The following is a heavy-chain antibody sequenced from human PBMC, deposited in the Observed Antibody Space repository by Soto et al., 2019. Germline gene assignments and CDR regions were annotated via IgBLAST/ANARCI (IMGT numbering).Heavy chain of an antibody. CDR3: ERDPDGHIDFDY. D-gene: IGHD2-8*01. Sequence: QVQLVQSGAEVKKPGSSVKISCKASGYTFSSSGISWVRQAPGQGLEWMSWISAYNRGTNYAQKVQGRVTMTADTAASRPFMELKTVSFDDAAVYYCERDPDGHIDFDYWGQGSRVTV. V-gene: IGHV1-18*01. CDR2: ISAYNRGT. CDR1: GYTFSSSG. J-gene: IGHJ4*02.